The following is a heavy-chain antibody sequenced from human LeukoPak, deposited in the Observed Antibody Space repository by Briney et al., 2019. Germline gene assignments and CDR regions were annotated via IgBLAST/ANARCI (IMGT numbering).Heavy chain of an antibody. CDR3: VRDNAYKFDY. D-gene: IGHD5-24*01. CDR1: GFTFSSYW. CDR2: INTFGTTA. Sequence: PGGPLRLSCAVSGFTFSSYWMNWVRQVPGKGLVWVSHINTFGTTATYADSVKGRFTISRDNANNTLYLQMNSLRVEDTAVYYCVRDNAYKFDYWGQGTLVTVSS. V-gene: IGHV3-74*01. J-gene: IGHJ4*02.